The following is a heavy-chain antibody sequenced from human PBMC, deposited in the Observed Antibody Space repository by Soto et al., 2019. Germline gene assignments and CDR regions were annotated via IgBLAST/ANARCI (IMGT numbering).Heavy chain of an antibody. Sequence: SVKVSCKASGGTFSSYAISWVRQAPGQGLEWMGGIIPIFGTANYAQKFQGRVTITADKSTSTAYMELSSLRSEDTAVYYCARDFGYYGSGRQFGVNWFDPWGQGTLVTVSS. D-gene: IGHD3-10*01. V-gene: IGHV1-69*06. CDR2: IIPIFGTA. J-gene: IGHJ5*02. CDR1: GGTFSSYA. CDR3: ARDFGYYGSGRQFGVNWFDP.